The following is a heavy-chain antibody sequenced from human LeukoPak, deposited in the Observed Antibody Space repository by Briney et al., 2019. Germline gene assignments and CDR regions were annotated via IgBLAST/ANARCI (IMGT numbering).Heavy chain of an antibody. CDR1: GFTFSSYG. CDR3: ARDQVSGSYHYYYYGMDV. Sequence: GGSLRLSCAASGFTFSSYGMHWVRQAPGKGLEWVAVIWYDGSNKYYADSVKGRFTISRDNSKNTLYLQMNSLRAEDTAVYYCARDQVSGSYHYYYYGMDVWGQGTTVTVSS. D-gene: IGHD1-26*01. CDR2: IWYDGSNK. V-gene: IGHV3-33*01. J-gene: IGHJ6*02.